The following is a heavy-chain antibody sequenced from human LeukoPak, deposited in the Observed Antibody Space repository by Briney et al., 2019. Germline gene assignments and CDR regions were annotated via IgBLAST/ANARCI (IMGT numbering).Heavy chain of an antibody. Sequence: SETLSLTCTVSGGSISSSSYYWGWIHQPPGKGLEWIGSIYYSGSTYYNPSLKSRVTISVDTSKNQFSLKLSSVTAAGTAVYYCARHDLPDFWSGYLMGTFDYWGQGTLVTVSS. V-gene: IGHV4-39*01. D-gene: IGHD3-3*01. CDR1: GGSISSSSYY. CDR3: ARHDLPDFWSGYLMGTFDY. CDR2: IYYSGST. J-gene: IGHJ4*02.